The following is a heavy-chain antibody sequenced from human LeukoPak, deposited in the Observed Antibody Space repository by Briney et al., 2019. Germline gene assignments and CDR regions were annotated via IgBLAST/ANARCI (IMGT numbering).Heavy chain of an antibody. Sequence: GGSLRLSCAASGFTFSTYAMSWVRQAPGKGLEWVSVISGRGDSTYYADSVKGQFTISRDNSKNTLYLQMNSLRAEDTAVYYCANDQAVTIDYYYYYMDVWGKGTTVTVSS. CDR1: GFTFSTYA. CDR2: ISGRGDST. V-gene: IGHV3-23*01. J-gene: IGHJ6*03. CDR3: ANDQAVTIDYYYYYMDV. D-gene: IGHD4-17*01.